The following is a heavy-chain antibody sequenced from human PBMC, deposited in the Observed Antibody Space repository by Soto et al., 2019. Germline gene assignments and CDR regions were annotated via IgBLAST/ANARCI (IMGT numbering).Heavy chain of an antibody. CDR2: ISSFNGT. CDR3: ARDLRGFCTSGNCYGDFDY. Sequence: QGQLVQSGAEVKKSGAAVRVSCRASGFAFSSYGINWVRQDPGQGLEWMGWISSFNGTRYAQKFQGRVTMTTDTPTTTADLELRGLKSDDTAVYYCARDLRGFCTSGNCYGDFDYWGQGTLITVSS. V-gene: IGHV1-18*01. D-gene: IGHD2-2*01. J-gene: IGHJ4*02. CDR1: GFAFSSYG.